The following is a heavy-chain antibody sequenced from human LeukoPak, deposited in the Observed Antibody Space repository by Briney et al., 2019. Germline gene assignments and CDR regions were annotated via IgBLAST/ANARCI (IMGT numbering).Heavy chain of an antibody. CDR3: AKAGHSSDS. CDR2: IKLDGSEK. Sequence: GGSLRLSCVASGFTLSRHWMSWVRQAPGKGLEWVANIKLDGSEKYYVDSVKGRSTISRDDAKNSLYLQMNRLSAEETAVYYCAKAGHSSDSWGEGTLVTVSS. CDR1: GFTLSRHW. J-gene: IGHJ4*02. D-gene: IGHD6-19*01. V-gene: IGHV3-7*01.